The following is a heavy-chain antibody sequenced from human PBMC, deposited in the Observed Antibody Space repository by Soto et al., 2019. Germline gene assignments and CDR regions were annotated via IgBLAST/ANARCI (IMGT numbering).Heavy chain of an antibody. D-gene: IGHD3-16*02. Sequence: GGSLRLSCVASGFTFSSFAMTWVRQAPGKGLEWVSTLSGSGGDTYYADSVNGRFTISRDKSKNTLYLQMDRLRVEDTAVYYCAKRGGYDYVWKSYRPDYWGQGTLVTV. CDR2: LSGSGGDT. CDR1: GFTFSSFA. CDR3: AKRGGYDYVWKSYRPDY. V-gene: IGHV3-23*01. J-gene: IGHJ4*02.